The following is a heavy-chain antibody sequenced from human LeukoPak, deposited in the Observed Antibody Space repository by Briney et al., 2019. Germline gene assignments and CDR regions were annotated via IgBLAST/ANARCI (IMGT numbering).Heavy chain of an antibody. CDR2: FDPEDGET. CDR3: ATPKGTLDDSSGYYRRVAFDI. Sequence: ASVKVSCKVSGYTLTELSMHWVRQAPGKGLEWMGGFDPEDGETIYAQKFQGRVTMTEDTSTDTAYMELSSLRSEDTAVYYCATPKGTLDDSSGYYRRVAFDIWGQGTMVTVSS. V-gene: IGHV1-24*01. J-gene: IGHJ3*02. D-gene: IGHD3-22*01. CDR1: GYTLTELS.